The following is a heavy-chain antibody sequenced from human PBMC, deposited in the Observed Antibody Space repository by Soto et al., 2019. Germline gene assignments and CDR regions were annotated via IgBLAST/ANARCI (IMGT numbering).Heavy chain of an antibody. V-gene: IGHV4-59*08. CDR2: IYYSGST. J-gene: IGHJ4*02. CDR1: GGSISSYY. D-gene: IGHD4-17*01. CDR3: ARGYGDYVLDY. Sequence: QVQLQESGPGLVNPSETLSLTCTVSGGSISSYYWSWIRQPPGKGLEWIGYIYYSGSTNYNPSLKSRVTISVDTSKNQFSLKLRSVTAADTAVYYCARGYGDYVLDYWGQGTLVTVSS.